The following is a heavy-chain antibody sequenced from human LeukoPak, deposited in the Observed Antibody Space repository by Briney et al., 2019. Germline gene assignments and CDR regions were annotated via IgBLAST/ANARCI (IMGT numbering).Heavy chain of an antibody. V-gene: IGHV4-34*01. Sequence: KTSETLSLTCAVYGGSFSGYYWSWIRQPPGKGLEWIGEINHSGSTNYNPSLKSRVTISVDTSKNQFSLKLSSVTAADTAVYYCARRSYYDSSGYPYPNWYFDLWGRGTLVTVSS. CDR1: GGSFSGYY. CDR2: INHSGST. J-gene: IGHJ2*01. D-gene: IGHD3-22*01. CDR3: ARRSYYDSSGYPYPNWYFDL.